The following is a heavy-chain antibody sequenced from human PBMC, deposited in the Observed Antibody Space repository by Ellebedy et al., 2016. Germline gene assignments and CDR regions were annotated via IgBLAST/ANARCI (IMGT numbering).Heavy chain of an antibody. CDR2: VYYGGST. J-gene: IGHJ4*01. CDR1: GAPISRFY. CDR3: ARLEMATYDNI. Sequence: SETLSLTCTISGAPISRFYWTWIRQAPGKGLEWIGYVYYGGSTNSNPSLKSRVTLSLDTSKRQLSLKLASVTAADTAMYYCARLEMATYDNIWGRGILVTVSS. D-gene: IGHD5-24*01. V-gene: IGHV4-59*12.